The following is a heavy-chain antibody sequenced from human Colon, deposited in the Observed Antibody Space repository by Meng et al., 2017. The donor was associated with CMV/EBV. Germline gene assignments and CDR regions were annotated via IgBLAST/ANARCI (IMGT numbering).Heavy chain of an antibody. J-gene: IGHJ4*02. V-gene: IGHV2-5*02. CDR3: VRRSYSGQDDY. CDR1: GFSFITDKAG. D-gene: IGHD5-12*01. Sequence: TLKESGPTLVKPTQTLTLTCTFSGFSFITDKAGVGWIRHPPGKALEWLGFIYWDDDTRYSPSLKTRLTITRDTSKNQVILTMTNMDPADTATYYCVRRSYSGQDDYWGQGALVTVSS. CDR2: IYWDDDT.